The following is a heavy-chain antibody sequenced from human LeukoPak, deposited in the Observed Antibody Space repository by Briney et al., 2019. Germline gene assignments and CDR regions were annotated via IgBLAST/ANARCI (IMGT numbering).Heavy chain of an antibody. CDR2: ISYDGSNK. CDR3: AKDSSGITSY. J-gene: IGHJ4*02. D-gene: IGHD3-22*01. V-gene: IGHV3-30*18. Sequence: GGSLRLSCAASGFTFSSYGMHWVRQAPGKGLEWVAVISYDGSNKYYTDSVKGRFTISRDNSKNTLYLQMNSLRAEDTAVYYCAKDSSGITSYWGQGTLVTVSS. CDR1: GFTFSSYG.